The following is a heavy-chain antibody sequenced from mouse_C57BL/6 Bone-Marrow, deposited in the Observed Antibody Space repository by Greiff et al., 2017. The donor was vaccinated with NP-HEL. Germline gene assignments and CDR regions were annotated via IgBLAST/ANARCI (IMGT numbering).Heavy chain of an antibody. V-gene: IGHV1-54*01. D-gene: IGHD2-4*01. CDR2: INPGSGGT. CDR1: GYAFTNYL. J-gene: IGHJ3*01. Sequence: VKLMESGAELVRPGTSVKVSCKASGYAFTNYLIEWVKQRPGQGLEWIGVINPGSGGTNYNEKFKGKATLTADKSSSTAYMQLSSLTSEDSAVYFCARSIDYDGSWFAYWGQGTLVTVSA. CDR3: ARSIDYDGSWFAY.